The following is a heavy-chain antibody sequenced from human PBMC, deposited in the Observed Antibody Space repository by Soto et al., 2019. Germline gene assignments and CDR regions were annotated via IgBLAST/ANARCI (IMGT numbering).Heavy chain of an antibody. Sequence: QVQLQESGPGLVKPSGTLSLTCAVSGGSISSSNWWSWVRQPPGKGLEWIGEIYHSGSTNYNPSLKGRGTLSVNKSKNQFSLKLSSVTAADTAVYYCARDDYGDYLGGFWYFDLWGRGTLVTVSS. J-gene: IGHJ2*01. CDR2: IYHSGST. V-gene: IGHV4-4*02. CDR3: ARDDYGDYLGGFWYFDL. D-gene: IGHD4-17*01. CDR1: GGSISSSNW.